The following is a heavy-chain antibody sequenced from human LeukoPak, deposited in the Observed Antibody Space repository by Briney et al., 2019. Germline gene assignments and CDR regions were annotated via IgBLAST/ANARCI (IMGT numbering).Heavy chain of an antibody. J-gene: IGHJ4*02. Sequence: ASVKDSCKASGYTFTGYYMHWVRQAPGQGLEWMGRINPNSGGTNYAQKFQGRVTMTRDTSISTAYMELSRLRSGDTAVYYCATFTYYYDSSGYYPFDYWGQGTLVTVSS. CDR1: GYTFTGYY. CDR3: ATFTYYYDSSGYYPFDY. CDR2: INPNSGGT. V-gene: IGHV1-2*06. D-gene: IGHD3-22*01.